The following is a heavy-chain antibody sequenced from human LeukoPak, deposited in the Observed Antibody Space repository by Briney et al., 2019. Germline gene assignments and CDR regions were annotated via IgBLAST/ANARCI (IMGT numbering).Heavy chain of an antibody. CDR3: ARHRIVGATIGPNAFDI. CDR1: GGSISSSSYY. J-gene: IGHJ3*02. Sequence: KPSETLSLTCTVSGGSISSSSYYWGWIRQPPGKGLEWIGYIYYSGSTNYNPSLKSRVTISVDTSKNQFSLKLSSVTAADTTVYYCARHRIVGATIGPNAFDIWGQGTMVTVSS. CDR2: IYYSGST. D-gene: IGHD1-26*01. V-gene: IGHV4-61*05.